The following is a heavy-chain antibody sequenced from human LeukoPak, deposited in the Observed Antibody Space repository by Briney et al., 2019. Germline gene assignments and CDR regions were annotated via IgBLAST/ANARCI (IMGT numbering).Heavy chain of an antibody. CDR3: AKDQRGYDKPIDY. D-gene: IGHD5-12*01. Sequence: PGGSLRLSCAASGFTFSTYDMHWVRQAPGKGLEWVAVLWSDGSNEYYADSVKGRFTISRDNSKNTLYLQMNSLRAEDTAVYYCAKDQRGYDKPIDYWGQGTLVTVSS. J-gene: IGHJ4*02. V-gene: IGHV3-33*06. CDR2: LWSDGSNE. CDR1: GFTFSTYD.